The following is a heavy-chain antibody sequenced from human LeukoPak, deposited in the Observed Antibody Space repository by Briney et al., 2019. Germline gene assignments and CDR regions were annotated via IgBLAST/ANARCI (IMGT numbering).Heavy chain of an antibody. V-gene: IGHV4-34*01. CDR3: ARWLRVPYYYYGMDV. D-gene: IGHD5-18*01. Sequence: PSETLSLTCAVYGGSFSGYYWSWIRQPPGKGLEWIGEINHSGRTNYNPSLKSRVTISVDTSKNQFSLKLSSVTAVDTAVYYCARWLRVPYYYYGMDVWGQGTTVTVSS. CDR2: INHSGRT. J-gene: IGHJ6*02. CDR1: GGSFSGYY.